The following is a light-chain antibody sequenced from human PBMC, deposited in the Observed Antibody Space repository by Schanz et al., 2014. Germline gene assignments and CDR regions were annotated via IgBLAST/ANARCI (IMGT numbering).Light chain of an antibody. CDR3: QQSYSTPWT. J-gene: IGKJ1*01. V-gene: IGKV1-5*01. CDR2: DAS. Sequence: DIQMTQSPSTLSASVGDRVTITCRASQSISTWLAWYQQKPGKAPKVLIYDASNLESGVPSRFSGSGSGTEFTLTISSLQPEDFATYYCQQSYSTPWTFGQGTKVEIK. CDR1: QSISTW.